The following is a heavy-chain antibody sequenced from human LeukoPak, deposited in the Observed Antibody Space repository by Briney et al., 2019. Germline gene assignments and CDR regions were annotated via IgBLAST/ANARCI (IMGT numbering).Heavy chain of an antibody. CDR1: GYTFTGYY. V-gene: IGHV1-2*02. CDR2: INPNSGGT. J-gene: IGHJ6*03. D-gene: IGHD3-22*01. CDR3: ARVKLNTYYYDSSGYYNRGYYYYYMDV. Sequence: ASVKVSCKASGYTFTGYYMHWVRQAPGQGLEWMGWINPNSGGTNYAQKFQGRVTMTRDTSISTAYMELSRLRSDDTAVYYCARVKLNTYYYDSSGYYNRGYYYYYMDVWGKGTTVTISS.